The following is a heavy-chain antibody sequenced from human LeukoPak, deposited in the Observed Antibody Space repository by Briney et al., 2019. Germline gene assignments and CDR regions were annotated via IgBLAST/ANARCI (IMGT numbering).Heavy chain of an antibody. CDR2: IIPIFGTA. Sequence: SVKVSCKASGGTFSSYAFSWVRQAPGQGLEWMGGIIPIFGTANYAQKFQGRVTITTDESTSTAYMELSSLRSEDTAVYYCARSGRYQLLSPGDYWGQGTLVTVSS. CDR3: ARSGRYQLLSPGDY. V-gene: IGHV1-69*05. J-gene: IGHJ4*02. CDR1: GGTFSSYA. D-gene: IGHD2-2*01.